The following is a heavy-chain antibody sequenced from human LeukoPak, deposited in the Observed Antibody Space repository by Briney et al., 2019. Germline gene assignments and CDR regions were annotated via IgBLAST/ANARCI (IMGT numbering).Heavy chain of an antibody. D-gene: IGHD5-24*01. Sequence: GGSLRLSCAASGFTLRSYAMSWVRQAPGKGLEWVSAISGTGVTTYYADSVKGRFTISRDNSKNTLYLQMNSLRAEDTAVYYCAKGEDGYYYYGMDVWGQGTTVTVSS. CDR3: AKGEDGYYYYGMDV. J-gene: IGHJ6*02. CDR2: ISGTGVTT. V-gene: IGHV3-23*01. CDR1: GFTLRSYA.